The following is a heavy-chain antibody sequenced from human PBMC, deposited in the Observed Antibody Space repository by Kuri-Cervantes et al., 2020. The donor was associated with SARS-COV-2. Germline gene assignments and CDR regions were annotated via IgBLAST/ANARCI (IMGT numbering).Heavy chain of an antibody. CDR2: IYSGGST. CDR3: ARGHDRRVYFSTPAPYYFDF. V-gene: IGHV3-53*01. CDR1: GFTVSSNY. J-gene: IGHJ4*03. D-gene: IGHD3-22*01. Sequence: GESLKISCAASGFTVSSNYMSWVRQAPGKGLEWVSVIYSGGSTSYADSVKGRFTISRDNSRNTLYLQMNSLRAGDTAVYYCARGHDRRVYFSTPAPYYFDFWGQGTTVTVSS.